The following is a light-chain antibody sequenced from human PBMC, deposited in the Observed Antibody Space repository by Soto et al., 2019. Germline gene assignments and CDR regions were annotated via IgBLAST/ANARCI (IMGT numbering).Light chain of an antibody. V-gene: IGKV3-20*01. CDR3: QQYGNSPYT. CDR1: QSVSSNY. Sequence: EIVLTQSPGTLSLSPGERATLSCRASQSVSSNYLAWYQQKPGQAPRLLIYVASSRATGIPDRFSGSGSGTDFTLTISRLEPEDFAVYYCQQYGNSPYTFGQGTKLEIK. CDR2: VAS. J-gene: IGKJ2*01.